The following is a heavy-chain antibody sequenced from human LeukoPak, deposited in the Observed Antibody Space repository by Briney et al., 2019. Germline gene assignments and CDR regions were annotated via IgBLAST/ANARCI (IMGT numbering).Heavy chain of an antibody. CDR1: GYTFTDYY. CDR3: ARPGDSGSYFVVDSNFDY. V-gene: IGHV1-2*02. CDR2: INPNSGGT. D-gene: IGHD1-26*01. Sequence: ASVKVSCKASGYTFTDYYMHWVRQAPGQGLEWMGWINPNSGGTNYAQKFQGRVTMTRDTSISTAYMELSRLRSDDTAVYYCARPGDSGSYFVVDSNFDYWGQGTLVTVSS. J-gene: IGHJ4*02.